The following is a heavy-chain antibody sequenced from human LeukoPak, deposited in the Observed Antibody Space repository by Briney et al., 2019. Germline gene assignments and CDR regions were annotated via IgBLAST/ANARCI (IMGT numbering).Heavy chain of an antibody. CDR2: INWNGGST. V-gene: IGHV3-20*04. CDR1: GFTFDDYG. J-gene: IGHJ4*02. Sequence: GGSLRLSCAASGFTFDDYGMSWVRQAPGKGLEWVSGINWNGGSTGYADSVKGRFTISRDNAKNSLYLQMNSLRAEDTALYYCARDEYCSSTSCYPFDYWSQGTLVTVSS. CDR3: ARDEYCSSTSCYPFDY. D-gene: IGHD2-2*01.